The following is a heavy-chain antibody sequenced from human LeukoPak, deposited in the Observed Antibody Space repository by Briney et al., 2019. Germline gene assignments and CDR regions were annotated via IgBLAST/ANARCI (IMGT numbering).Heavy chain of an antibody. V-gene: IGHV3-23*01. J-gene: IGHJ5*01. CDR3: AKDRHAPGRYCSSTSCFPFDS. Sequence: GGSLRLSCVVSGFTFSSHAMSWVRRAPGKGLEWVSGISGSGGSTYYADSVKGRFTISRDNTKNTLYLQMNSLRAEDTAVYYCAKDRHAPGRYCSSTSCFPFDSWGQGTLVTVSS. CDR2: ISGSGGST. D-gene: IGHD2-2*01. CDR1: GFTFSSHA.